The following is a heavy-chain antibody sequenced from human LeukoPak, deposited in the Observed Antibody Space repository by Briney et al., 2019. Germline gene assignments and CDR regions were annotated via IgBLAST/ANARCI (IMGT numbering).Heavy chain of an antibody. CDR1: GYTFTSYG. CDR3: ARDLNVAYSSGWTDY. J-gene: IGHJ4*02. D-gene: IGHD6-19*01. Sequence: GASVKVSCTASGYTFTSYGISWVRQAPGQGLEWMGWVSAYNGNTNYAQKLQGRVTMTTDTSTSTAYMELRSLRSDDTAVYYCARDLNVAYSSGWTDYWGQGTLVTVSS. CDR2: VSAYNGNT. V-gene: IGHV1-18*04.